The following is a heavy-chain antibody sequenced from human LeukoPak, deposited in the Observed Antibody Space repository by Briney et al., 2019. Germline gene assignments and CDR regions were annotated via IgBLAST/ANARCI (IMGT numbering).Heavy chain of an antibody. D-gene: IGHD3-10*01. Sequence: ASVKVSCKASGYTFTGYYMHWVRQAPGQGLEWMGIINPSGGSTSYAQKFQGRVTMTRDMSTSTVYMELSSLRSEDTAVYYCARVSVRGPYDYWGQGTLVTVSS. J-gene: IGHJ4*02. V-gene: IGHV1-46*01. CDR3: ARVSVRGPYDY. CDR1: GYTFTGYY. CDR2: INPSGGST.